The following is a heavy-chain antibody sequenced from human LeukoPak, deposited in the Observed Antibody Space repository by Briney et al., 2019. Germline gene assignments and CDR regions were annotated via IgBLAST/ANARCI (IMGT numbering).Heavy chain of an antibody. CDR1: GFTFSSYS. V-gene: IGHV3-21*01. CDR2: ISSSSSYI. CDR3: ARESGRREQWTHAFDI. D-gene: IGHD6-19*01. Sequence: PGGSLRLSCAASGFTFSSYSMNWVRQAPGKGLEWVSSISSSSSYIYYADSVKGRFTISRDNAKNSLYLQMNSLRAEDTAVYYCARESGRREQWTHAFDIWGQGTMVTVSS. J-gene: IGHJ3*02.